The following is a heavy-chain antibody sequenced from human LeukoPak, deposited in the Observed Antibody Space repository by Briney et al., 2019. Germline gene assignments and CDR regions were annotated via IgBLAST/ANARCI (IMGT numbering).Heavy chain of an antibody. CDR2: ISRNSTFI. V-gene: IGHV3-21*01. CDR3: ARGNLWFGELFF. J-gene: IGHJ4*01. CDR1: GFTFSSYN. Sequence: PGGSLRLSCAASGFTFSSYNMNWVRQAPGKGLEWVSSISRNSTFIYYADSVKGRFTISRDNAKNSLYLQMNSLRAEDTAVYYCARGNLWFGELFFWGHGTLVTVSS. D-gene: IGHD3-10*01.